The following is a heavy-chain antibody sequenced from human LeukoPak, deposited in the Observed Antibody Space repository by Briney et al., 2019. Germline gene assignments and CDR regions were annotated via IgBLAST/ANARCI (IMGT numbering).Heavy chain of an antibody. CDR3: ARVDRRRATSIAARLDY. Sequence: GGSLRLSCAASGFTFSSYGMHWVRQAPGKGLEWVAVISYDGSNKYYADSVKGRFTISRDNSKNTLYLQMNSLRAEDTAVYYCARVDRRRATSIAARLDYWGQGTLVTVSS. CDR1: GFTFSSYG. D-gene: IGHD6-6*01. V-gene: IGHV3-30*19. J-gene: IGHJ4*02. CDR2: ISYDGSNK.